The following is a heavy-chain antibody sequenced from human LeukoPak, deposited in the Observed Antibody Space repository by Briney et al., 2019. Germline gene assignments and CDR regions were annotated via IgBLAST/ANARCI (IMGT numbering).Heavy chain of an antibody. CDR2: LTRNSGRI. CDR1: GFTFDDYG. CDR3: AKGSTTVATWFDS. J-gene: IGHJ5*01. V-gene: IGHV3-9*01. D-gene: IGHD4-23*01. Sequence: GGSLRLSCVASGFTFDDYGMHWVRQAPGKGLEWVSGLTRNSGRIGYADSIKGRFTISRDNAKKSLYLQMHSLRPEDTALYYCAKGSTTVATWFDSWGQGTLVTVSS.